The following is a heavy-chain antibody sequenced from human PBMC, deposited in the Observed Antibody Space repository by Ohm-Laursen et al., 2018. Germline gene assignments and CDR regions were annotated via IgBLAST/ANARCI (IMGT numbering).Heavy chain of an antibody. CDR2: ISYDGSNK. CDR3: AKPAQWGYSYGSLDY. J-gene: IGHJ4*02. Sequence: SLRLSCAAPGFTFSSYGMHWVRQAPGKGLEWVAVISYDGSNKYYADSVKGRFTISRDNSKNTLYLQMNSLRAEDTAVYYCAKPAQWGYSYGSLDYWGQGTLVTVSS. D-gene: IGHD5-18*01. CDR1: GFTFSSYG. V-gene: IGHV3-30*18.